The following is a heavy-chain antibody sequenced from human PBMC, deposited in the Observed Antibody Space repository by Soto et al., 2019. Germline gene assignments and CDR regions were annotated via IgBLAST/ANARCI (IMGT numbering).Heavy chain of an antibody. CDR1: GYTFTGYY. Sequence: ASVEVSCKASGYTFTGYYMHWVRQAPGQGLEWMGWINPNSGGTNYAQKFQGRVTMTRDTSISTAYMELSRLRSDDTAVYYCARESTGLLRITMIVVVHSKNDAFGIWGQGTMVTVSS. J-gene: IGHJ3*02. D-gene: IGHD3-22*01. CDR2: INPNSGGT. V-gene: IGHV1-2*02. CDR3: ARESTGLLRITMIVVVHSKNDAFGI.